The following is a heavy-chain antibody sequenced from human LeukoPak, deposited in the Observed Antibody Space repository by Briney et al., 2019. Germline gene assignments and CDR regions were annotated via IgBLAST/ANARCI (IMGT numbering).Heavy chain of an antibody. D-gene: IGHD2-2*01. CDR3: ARVGYCSSTSCYAFDI. CDR1: GGTFSSYA. J-gene: IGHJ3*02. Sequence: SVKVSCKASGGTFSSYAISWVRQAPGQGLEWMGGIIPIFGTANYAQTFQGRVTITTDESTSTAYMELSSLRSEDTAVYYCARVGYCSSTSCYAFDIWGQGTMVTVSS. V-gene: IGHV1-69*05. CDR2: IIPIFGTA.